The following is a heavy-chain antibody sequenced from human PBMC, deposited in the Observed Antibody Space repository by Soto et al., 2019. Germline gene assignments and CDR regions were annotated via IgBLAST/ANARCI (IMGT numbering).Heavy chain of an antibody. J-gene: IGHJ4*02. D-gene: IGHD2-2*01. CDR1: GFTFSSYA. CDR3: ARSSTSANYFDY. V-gene: IGHV3-30-3*01. CDR2: ISSDGSNE. Sequence: QVQLVESGGGVVQPGRSLRLSCAASGFTFSSYAMHWVRQAPGKGLEWVAVISSDGSNEYYADSVKGRFTISRDNSKNPLYVQMNSLRAEDTAMYYCARSSTSANYFDYWGQGTLVTVSS.